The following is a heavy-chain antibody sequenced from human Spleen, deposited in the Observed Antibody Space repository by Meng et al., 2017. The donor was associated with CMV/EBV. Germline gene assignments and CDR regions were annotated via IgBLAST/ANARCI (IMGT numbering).Heavy chain of an antibody. D-gene: IGHD2-2*01. CDR1: EFTFSRNA. V-gene: IGHV3-23*01. Sequence: GGSLRLSCAASEFTFSRNAMSWIRQDPGKGLEWVSALSGSGSSTYYADFVKGRFTISRDNSKTTLYLQMDSLRPEDTAVYYCAKEEVYCSSMSCLSYNYYGMDVWGQGTTVTVSS. CDR2: LSGSGSST. CDR3: AKEEVYCSSMSCLSYNYYGMDV. J-gene: IGHJ6*02.